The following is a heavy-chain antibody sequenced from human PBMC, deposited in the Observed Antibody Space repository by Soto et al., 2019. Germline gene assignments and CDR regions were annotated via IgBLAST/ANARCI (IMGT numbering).Heavy chain of an antibody. CDR2: IYYTGST. V-gene: IGHV4-39*01. J-gene: IGHJ6*02. D-gene: IGHD1-26*01. CDR1: GGSISSYTYY. CDR3: ASHLSGSQHAYYYGMDV. Sequence: SETLSLTCTVSGGSISSYTYYWGWIRQPPGKGLEWIGRIYYTGSTYYNPSLKSRVAISADTSKNQLSLKLTSVTAAETAVYYCASHLSGSQHAYYYGMDVWGQGTTVTVSS.